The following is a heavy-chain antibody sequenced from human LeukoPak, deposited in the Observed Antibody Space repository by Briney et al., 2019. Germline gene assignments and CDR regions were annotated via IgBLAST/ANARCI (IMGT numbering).Heavy chain of an antibody. CDR3: AREAYSSSPYFDY. V-gene: IGHV3-21*01. Sequence: GGSLRLSCAASGFTFSSYSMNWVRQAPGKGLEWVSSISSSSSYIYYADSVKGRFTISRDNAKNSLYLQMNSLRAEDTAVYYCAREAYSSSPYFDYWGREPWSPSPQ. CDR1: GFTFSSYS. J-gene: IGHJ4*02. CDR2: ISSSSSYI. D-gene: IGHD6-13*01.